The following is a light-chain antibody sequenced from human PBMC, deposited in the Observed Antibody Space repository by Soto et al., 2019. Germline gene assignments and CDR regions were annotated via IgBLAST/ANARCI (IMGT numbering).Light chain of an antibody. CDR3: CSYAGSSTWV. CDR2: DVN. J-gene: IGLJ3*02. V-gene: IGLV2-11*01. Sequence: QSALTQPRSVSGSPGQSVTVSCTGTSNGVGGYNYVSWYQQHPGKAPKLLISDVNKRPSGVPDRFSGSKSGNTASLIISGLQPEDEADYYCCSYAGSSTWVFGGGTKLTVL. CDR1: SNGVGGYNY.